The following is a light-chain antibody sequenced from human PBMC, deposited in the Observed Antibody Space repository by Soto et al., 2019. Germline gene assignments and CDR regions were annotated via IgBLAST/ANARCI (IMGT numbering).Light chain of an antibody. V-gene: IGKV1-5*01. J-gene: IGKJ2*01. Sequence: DIPLTQSPSILSASVGDRVTITCRASQSVRSWLAWYQQKPGKAPNLLIYYASNLASGVPSRFSGSGSGTEYTLTISSLQPEDFATYFCQQYNSHSLYSSGHGTKLEIK. CDR3: QQYNSHSLYS. CDR1: QSVRSW. CDR2: YAS.